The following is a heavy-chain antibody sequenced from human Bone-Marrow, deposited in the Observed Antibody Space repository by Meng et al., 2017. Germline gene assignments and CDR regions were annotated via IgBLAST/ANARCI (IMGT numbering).Heavy chain of an antibody. Sequence: GSLRLSCTVSGGSISSSSYYWGWIRQPLGKGLEWIGSIYYSGSTNYNPSLKSRVTISVDTSKNQLSLKLSSVTAADTAVYYCARESSSGWSDYFYYGMDVWGQGTTVTVSS. V-gene: IGHV4-39*07. CDR2: IYYSGST. CDR3: ARESSSGWSDYFYYGMDV. CDR1: GGSISSSSYY. D-gene: IGHD6-19*01. J-gene: IGHJ6*02.